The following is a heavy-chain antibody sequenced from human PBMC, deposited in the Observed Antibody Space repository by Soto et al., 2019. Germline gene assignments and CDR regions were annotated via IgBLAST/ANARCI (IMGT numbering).Heavy chain of an antibody. CDR2: IYYSGST. J-gene: IGHJ3*02. CDR3: ARVLRYSGYDLDAFDI. D-gene: IGHD5-12*01. V-gene: IGHV4-59*01. CDR1: GGSISSYY. Sequence: SETLSLTCTVSGGSISSYYWSWIRQPPGKGLEWIGYIYYSGSTNYNPSLKSRVTISVDTSKNQFSLKLSSVTAADTAVYYCARVLRYSGYDLDAFDIWGQGTMVTVSS.